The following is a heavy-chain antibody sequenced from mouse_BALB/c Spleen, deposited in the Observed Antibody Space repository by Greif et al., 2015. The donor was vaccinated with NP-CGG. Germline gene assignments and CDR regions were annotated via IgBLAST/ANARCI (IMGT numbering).Heavy chain of an antibody. Sequence: VQLQQSGPELVKPGASAKIPRKASGYTFTDYNMDWVKQSHGKSLEWIGDINPNNGGTIYNQKFKGKATLTVAKSSSTAYMELRSLTSEDSAVYYCARYDGYYDIDYRAQGTTLTVSS. CDR2: INPNNGGT. CDR1: GYTFTDYN. CDR3: ARYDGYYDIDY. V-gene: IGHV1-18*01. J-gene: IGHJ2*01. D-gene: IGHD2-3*01.